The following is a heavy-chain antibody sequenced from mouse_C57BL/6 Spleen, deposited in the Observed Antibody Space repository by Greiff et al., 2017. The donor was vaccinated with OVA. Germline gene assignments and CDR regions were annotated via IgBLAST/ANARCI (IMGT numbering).Heavy chain of an antibody. J-gene: IGHJ1*03. D-gene: IGHD1-1*01. CDR1: GFTFSDYG. Sequence: EVQRVESGGGLVKPGGSLKLSCAASGFTFSDYGMHWVRQAPEKGLEWVAYISSGSSTIYYADTVQGRFTISRDNAKNTLFLQMTSLRSEDTAMYYCARRAVVAPGYFDVWGTGTTVTVSS. V-gene: IGHV5-17*01. CDR2: ISSGSSTI. CDR3: ARRAVVAPGYFDV.